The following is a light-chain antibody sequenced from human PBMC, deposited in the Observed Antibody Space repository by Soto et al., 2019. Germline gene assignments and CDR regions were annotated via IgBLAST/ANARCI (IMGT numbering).Light chain of an antibody. J-gene: IGLJ1*01. CDR1: SSDVGGYNY. Sequence: SVLTQPASVSRSPGQSITISSNGTSSDVGGYNYVSWYQQHPGKAPKFMIYDVSNRPSGVSTRFSGSKSGNTASLTISGLQAEDEADYYCNSYTTSNTRQIVFGTGTKVTVL. CDR2: DVS. V-gene: IGLV2-14*01. CDR3: NSYTTSNTRQIV.